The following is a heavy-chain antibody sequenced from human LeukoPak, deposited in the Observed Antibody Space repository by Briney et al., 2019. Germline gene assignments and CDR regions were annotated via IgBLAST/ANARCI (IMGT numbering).Heavy chain of an antibody. D-gene: IGHD6-13*01. J-gene: IGHJ3*02. V-gene: IGHV4-39*07. CDR2: IYYSGST. CDR1: GGSISSGDYY. CDR3: ARRGSSSWYRAFDI. Sequence: SETLSLTCTVSGGSISSGDYYWGWIRQPPGKGLEWIGSIYYSGSTNYNPSLKSRVTISVDTSKNQFSLKLSSVTAADTAVYYCARRGSSSWYRAFDIWGQGTMVTVSS.